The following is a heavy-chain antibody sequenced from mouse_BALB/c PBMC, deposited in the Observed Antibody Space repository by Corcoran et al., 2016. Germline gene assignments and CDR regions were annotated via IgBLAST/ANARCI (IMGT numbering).Heavy chain of an antibody. CDR3: ANGNYWYCDV. J-gene: IGHJ1*01. V-gene: IGHV3-6*02. Sequence: DVQLQESGPGLVKPSQSLSLTCSVTGYSITSGYYWNWIRQFPGNKLEWMGYISYDGSNNYNPSLNNRISITRDTSKNQFFLKLNSVTTEDTATYYCANGNYWYCDVGGAGTTVTVSS. CDR2: ISYDGSN. D-gene: IGHD2-1*01. CDR1: GYSITSGYY.